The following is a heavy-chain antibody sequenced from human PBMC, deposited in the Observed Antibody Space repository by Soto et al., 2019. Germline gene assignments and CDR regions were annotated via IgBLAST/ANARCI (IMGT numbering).Heavy chain of an antibody. CDR3: TRDQGGSYDSWFDP. D-gene: IGHD1-26*01. J-gene: IGHJ5*02. CDR1: FSMYS. CDR2: ISSGSDFI. V-gene: IGHV3-21*02. Sequence: EVQVVESGGGLVKPGGSLRLSCNFSFSMYSMDWVRQAPGKGLEWVASISSGSDFIKYADSVKGRFTISRDNTKNSVSLQMSSLRVEDTAMCYCTRDQGGSYDSWFDPWGRGTLVTVSS.